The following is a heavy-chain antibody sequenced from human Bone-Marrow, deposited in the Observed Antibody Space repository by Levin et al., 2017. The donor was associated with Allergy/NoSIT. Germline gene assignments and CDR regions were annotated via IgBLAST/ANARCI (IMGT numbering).Heavy chain of an antibody. CDR2: ISGSDSLP. V-gene: IGHV3-11*03. Sequence: GGSLRLSCVASGFKFSDYYITWIRQAPGKGLEWVSDISGSDSLPNLADSVKGRFSISRDNAKNSVFLQMNSLRAEDTAIYYCARLLQYYDPFEFWGQGILVTVSS. CDR1: GFKFSDYY. D-gene: IGHD3-9*01. CDR3: ARLLQYYDPFEF. J-gene: IGHJ4*02.